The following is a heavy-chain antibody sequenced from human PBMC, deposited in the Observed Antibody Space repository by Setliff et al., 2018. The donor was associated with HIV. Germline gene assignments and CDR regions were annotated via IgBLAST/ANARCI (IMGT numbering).Heavy chain of an antibody. J-gene: IGHJ4*02. D-gene: IGHD2-15*01. Sequence: KASETLSLTCNVSGGSISSYYWNWIRQPPGKGLEWIGYIYYSGGTNYNPSLKSRVTISADKSKNQFSLKLSSVTAADTAVYYCARATATWLVDNWGQGTLVTVSS. CDR2: IYYSGGT. V-gene: IGHV4-59*01. CDR1: GGSISSYY. CDR3: ARATATWLVDN.